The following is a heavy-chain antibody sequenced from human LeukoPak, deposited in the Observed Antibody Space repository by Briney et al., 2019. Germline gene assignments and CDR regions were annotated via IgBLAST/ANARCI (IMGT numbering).Heavy chain of an antibody. D-gene: IGHD3-16*01. CDR3: SRERGPFCPFGY. CDR1: GGSISGTNW. V-gene: IGHV4/OR15-8*02. Sequence: PSETLSLTCGVSGGSISGTNWWSWVRQPPGQGLEWIGEISLAGQTNYNPSLNGRLTMSLDKSSNQLSLHLTSVTAADTATYFCSRERGPFCPFGYWGQGTLVIVSS. J-gene: IGHJ4*02. CDR2: ISLAGQT.